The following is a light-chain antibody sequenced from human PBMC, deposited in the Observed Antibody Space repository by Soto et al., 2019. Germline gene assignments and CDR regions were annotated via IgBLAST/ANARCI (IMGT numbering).Light chain of an antibody. J-gene: IGLJ3*02. CDR2: TNS. V-gene: IGLV1-44*01. CDR1: SSNIGSNT. CDR3: AAWDDSLNGQV. Sequence: QSVLTQPPSACGTPGQRVTISCSGSSSNIGSNTVNWYQQLPGTAPKLLIYTNSQRPSGVPDRFSGSKSGTSASLAIRGLQSEDEADYYCAAWDDSLNGQVFGGGTKLTVL.